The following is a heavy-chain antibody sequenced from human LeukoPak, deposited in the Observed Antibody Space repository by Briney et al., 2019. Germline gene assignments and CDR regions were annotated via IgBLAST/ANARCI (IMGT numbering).Heavy chain of an antibody. V-gene: IGHV4-61*02. D-gene: IGHD3-10*01. CDR2: IYTNEST. CDR3: ARERYYYGSGSYIDI. J-gene: IGHJ3*02. Sequence: KSSETLSLTCTVSGGSISSGSYYWRWIRQPAGKGLEWIGRIYTNESTNYNPSLQSQVTLSLDTYKNQFSLKLPSLTAPASALYCGARERYYYGSGSYIDIWGQGTMVTVSS. CDR1: GGSISSGSYY.